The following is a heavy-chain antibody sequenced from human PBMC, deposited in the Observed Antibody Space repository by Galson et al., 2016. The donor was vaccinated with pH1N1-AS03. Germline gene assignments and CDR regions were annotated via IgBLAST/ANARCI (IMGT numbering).Heavy chain of an antibody. CDR2: VSYRGEA. Sequence: SETLSLTCIVSGASITSDGFYWAWIRQPPGRGLEWLGSVSYRGEAVYSTSLRGRVTVSVDTSKNQFSLNVHSLTATDTALYFCARVPDGDYFGMLDTPQNAFEIWGQGTMVIVSS. D-gene: IGHD3-3*01. J-gene: IGHJ3*02. CDR3: ARVPDGDYFGMLDTPQNAFEI. CDR1: GASITSDGFY. V-gene: IGHV4-39*07.